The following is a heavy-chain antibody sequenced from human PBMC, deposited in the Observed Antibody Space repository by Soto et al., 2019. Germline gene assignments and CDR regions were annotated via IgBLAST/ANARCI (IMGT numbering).Heavy chain of an antibody. D-gene: IGHD3-10*01. Sequence: GAPVKVSFKASGYNLTSYAMHLVRQAPGQRLEWMGWINAGNGNTKYSQKFQGRVTITRDTSASTAYMELSSLRSEDTAVYYCARGLNVYYSDYWGQGTLVTVSS. J-gene: IGHJ4*02. CDR2: INAGNGNT. V-gene: IGHV1-3*01. CDR1: GYNLTSYA. CDR3: ARGLNVYYSDY.